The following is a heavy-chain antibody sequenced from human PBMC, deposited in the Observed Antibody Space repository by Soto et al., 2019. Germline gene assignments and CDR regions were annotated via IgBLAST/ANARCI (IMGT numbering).Heavy chain of an antibody. J-gene: IGHJ5*02. CDR3: ARKHSLDYIRWGLDP. V-gene: IGHV1-2*02. D-gene: IGHD4-4*01. CDR2: INPKSDDT. CDR1: GYSFSDNQ. Sequence: QVQLVQSGSEVKNPGASVKVSCKASGYSFSDNQIHWLRRAPGQVLAWMGRINPKSDDTDYAQKFQGRVTMTRDTSIDTAYLELTGLTSDDTAIYYCARKHSLDYIRWGLDPWGQGTLVTVSS.